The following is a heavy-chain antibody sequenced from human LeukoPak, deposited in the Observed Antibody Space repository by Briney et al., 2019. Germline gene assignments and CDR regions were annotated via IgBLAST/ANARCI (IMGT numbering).Heavy chain of an antibody. CDR3: AVYSSGWFDY. J-gene: IGHJ4*02. CDR1: GGSISSYY. V-gene: IGHV4-59*01. Sequence: SETLSLTCTVSGGSISSYYWSWIRQPPGKGLEWIGYIYYSGSTNCNPSLKSRVTISVDTSKNQFSLKLSSVTAADTAVYYCAVYSSGWFDYWGQGTLVTVSS. CDR2: IYYSGST. D-gene: IGHD6-19*01.